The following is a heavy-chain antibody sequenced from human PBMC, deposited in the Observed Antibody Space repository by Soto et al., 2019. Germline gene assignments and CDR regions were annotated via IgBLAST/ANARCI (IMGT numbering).Heavy chain of an antibody. CDR3: AKGFIRDCGGDCTVDT. CDR2: ISGSGIST. Sequence: EAQLLESGGGLVQPGGSLRLSCAASGFTFSTYPMSWVRQAPGKGLEWVSGISGSGISTYYADSVKGRFTFSRDNSKNTLYLQMNSLRAEDTAVYYCAKGFIRDCGGDCTVDTWGQGTLVTVSS. V-gene: IGHV3-23*01. D-gene: IGHD2-21*02. J-gene: IGHJ5*02. CDR1: GFTFSTYP.